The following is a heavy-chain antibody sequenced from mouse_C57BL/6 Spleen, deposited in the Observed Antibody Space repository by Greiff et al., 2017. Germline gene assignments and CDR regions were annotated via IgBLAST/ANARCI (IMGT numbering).Heavy chain of an antibody. CDR2: ISSGSSTI. Sequence: EVQLQESGGGLVKPGGSLKLSCAASGFTFSDYGMHWVRQAPEKGLEWVAYISSGSSTIYYADTVKGRFTISRDNAKNTLFLQMTSLRSEDTAMYYCARDKTAQATNAMDYWGQGTSVTVSS. J-gene: IGHJ4*01. CDR1: GFTFSDYG. CDR3: ARDKTAQATNAMDY. D-gene: IGHD3-2*02. V-gene: IGHV5-17*01.